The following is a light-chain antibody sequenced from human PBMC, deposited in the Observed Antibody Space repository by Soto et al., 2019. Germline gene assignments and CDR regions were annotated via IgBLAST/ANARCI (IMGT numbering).Light chain of an antibody. CDR2: KVS. V-gene: IGKV2-30*02. CDR3: MQGTHWPIT. CDR1: QXLVHSDGIAY. Sequence: DVVMTQSPLSLPVTLGQPASISCXSNQXLVHSDGIAYFSWFQQRPGRSPRRLIYKVSSRDSGVPARFSGSGSGTDFALKISRVEAEDVGVYYCMQGTHWPITFGQGTRLEIK. J-gene: IGKJ5*01.